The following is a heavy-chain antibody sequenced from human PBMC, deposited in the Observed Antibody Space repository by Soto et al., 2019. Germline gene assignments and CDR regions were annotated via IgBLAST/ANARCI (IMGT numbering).Heavy chain of an antibody. J-gene: IGHJ5*02. V-gene: IGHV4-31*03. Sequence: QVQLQESGPGLVKPSQTLSLTCTVSGGSINSGDYYWSWIRQHPGKGLEWIGYIYNSGSSSYNPSLMSRITISVDTSNTQFSLKLSSVTAADTAVYYCARGRRFSSSWYWFDPWGQGTLVTVSS. CDR2: IYNSGSS. CDR1: GGSINSGDYY. D-gene: IGHD6-13*01. CDR3: ARGRRFSSSWYWFDP.